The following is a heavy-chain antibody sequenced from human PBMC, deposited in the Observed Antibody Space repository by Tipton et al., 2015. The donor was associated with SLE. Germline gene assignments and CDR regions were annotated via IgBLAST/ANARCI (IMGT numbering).Heavy chain of an antibody. V-gene: IGHV4-34*01. D-gene: IGHD3-3*01. Sequence: TLSLTCTVSGGSISSYYWSWIRQPPGKGLEWIGEINHSGSTNYSPSLKSRVTLSGDTSKNQFSLKLSSVTAADTAVYYCARVGYYDFWSGYPYYFDYWGQGTLVTVSS. CDR3: ARVGYYDFWSGYPYYFDY. CDR1: GGSISSYY. J-gene: IGHJ4*02. CDR2: INHSGST.